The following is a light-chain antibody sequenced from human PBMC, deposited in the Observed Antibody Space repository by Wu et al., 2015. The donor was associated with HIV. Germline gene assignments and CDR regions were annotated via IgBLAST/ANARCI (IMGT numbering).Light chain of an antibody. CDR3: QQYKDWPPIT. J-gene: IGKJ4*01. V-gene: IGKV3-15*01. CDR1: QSVSTN. CDR2: DAS. Sequence: EIVMTQSPATLSVSPGERATLSCRASQSVSTNLAWYQEKPGQAPRLLIYDASTRATDIPGRFSGSGSGTDFTLTITSPQSEDFAVYYCQQYKDWPPITFGGGTKVEI.